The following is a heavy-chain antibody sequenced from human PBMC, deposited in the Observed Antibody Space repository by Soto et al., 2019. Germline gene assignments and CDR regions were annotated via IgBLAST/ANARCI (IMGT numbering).Heavy chain of an antibody. D-gene: IGHD5-18*01. V-gene: IGHV3-23*01. CDR2: ISGSGGST. Sequence: PGASRSLSCAASGFTYSSYAMSWVRQAPGKGLEWVSAISGSGGSTYYADSVKGRCTISRDSSMNTLYLQMNSLRAEDTAVCYCARAREPEYSSAICFDIGGQGARVTVSS. CDR3: ARAREPEYSSAICFDI. CDR1: GFTYSSYA. J-gene: IGHJ4*02.